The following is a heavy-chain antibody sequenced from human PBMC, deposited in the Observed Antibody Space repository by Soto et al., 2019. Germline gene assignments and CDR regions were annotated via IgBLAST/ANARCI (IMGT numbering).Heavy chain of an antibody. J-gene: IGHJ6*03. CDR3: ARDPAYCSGASCYAASNYYYYMDV. Sequence: QVQLQESGPGLVKPSETLSVTCTVSGGSISRYYWSWIRQPPGKGLEWIGYIYYNGGTNYNPSLKSRVTISVDTSKNQFSLKPSSVAAADSDVYYCARDPAYCSGASCYAASNYYYYMDVGGKGTTVTVSS. CDR2: IYYNGGT. V-gene: IGHV4-59*01. CDR1: GGSISRYY. D-gene: IGHD2-2*01.